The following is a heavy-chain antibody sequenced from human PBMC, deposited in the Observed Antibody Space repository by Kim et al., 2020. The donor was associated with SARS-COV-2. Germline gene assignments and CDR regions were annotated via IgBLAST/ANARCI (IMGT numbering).Heavy chain of an antibody. CDR3: AAQDDYGSGSYPPVFDY. J-gene: IGHJ4*02. CDR2: IKQDGSEQ. Sequence: GGSLRLSCEASGFTFSSYWMSWVRQAPGKGLEWVDNIKQDGSEQYYVDSVKGRFTISRDNAKNSLYLQMNSLRAEDTAVYYCAAQDDYGSGSYPPVFDYCGPGTLVTVSS. CDR1: GFTFSSYW. V-gene: IGHV3-7*03. D-gene: IGHD3-10*01.